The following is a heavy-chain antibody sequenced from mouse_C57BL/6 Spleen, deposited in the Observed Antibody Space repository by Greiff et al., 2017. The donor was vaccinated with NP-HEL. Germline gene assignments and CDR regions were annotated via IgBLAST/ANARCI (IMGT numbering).Heavy chain of an antibody. CDR1: GYAFTNYL. Sequence: ESGAELVRPGTSVKVSCKASGYAFTNYLIEWVKQRPGQGLEWIGVINPGSGGTNYNEKFKGKATLTADKSSSTAYMQLSSLTSEDSAVYFCARSWYYGSSHFYAMDYWGQGTSVTVSS. V-gene: IGHV1-54*01. CDR3: ARSWYYGSSHFYAMDY. D-gene: IGHD1-1*01. CDR2: INPGSGGT. J-gene: IGHJ4*01.